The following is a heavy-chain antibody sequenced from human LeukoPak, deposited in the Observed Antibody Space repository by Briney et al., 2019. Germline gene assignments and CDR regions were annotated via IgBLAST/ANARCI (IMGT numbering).Heavy chain of an antibody. CDR3: ARDGSRVLLWFGNNWFDP. CDR1: GYSISSGYY. V-gene: IGHV4-38-2*02. D-gene: IGHD3-10*01. J-gene: IGHJ5*02. CDR2: VYHVGTT. Sequence: SETLSLTCTVSGYSISSGYYWGWIWQPPGKGLEWIGVYHVGTTDYNPSLRSRVTISVDGSKNQMSLTLSSVTAADTAVYYCARDGSRVLLWFGNNWFDPWGQGTLVTVSS.